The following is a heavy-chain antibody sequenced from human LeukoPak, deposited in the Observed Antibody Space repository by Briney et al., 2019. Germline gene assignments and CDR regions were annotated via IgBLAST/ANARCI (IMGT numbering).Heavy chain of an antibody. J-gene: IGHJ3*02. CDR1: GFTFSSYG. D-gene: IGHD5-12*01. CDR2: ISYDGGKK. V-gene: IGHV3-30*03. CDR3: EWLRHSGDAVDI. Sequence: PGGSLRLSCAASGFTFSSYGMHWVRQAPGKGLEWVAVISYDGGKKYYADSVKGRFTISRDNSKSTLYLQMNSLRAEDTAVYYCEWLRHSGDAVDIWGQGTMVTVSS.